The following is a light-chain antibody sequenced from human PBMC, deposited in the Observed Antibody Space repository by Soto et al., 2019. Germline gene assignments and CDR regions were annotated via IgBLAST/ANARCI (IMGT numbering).Light chain of an antibody. V-gene: IGLV2-14*01. Sequence: QSALTQPASVSGSPGQSITISCTGTYSDVGAYDYVSWYQQHPGKAPKLMIYDVSNRPSGVSNRFSGSKSGITASLTISGLQAEDEAEYYCSSYTSSSTLVFGTGTKVTVL. CDR3: SSYTSSSTLV. J-gene: IGLJ1*01. CDR2: DVS. CDR1: YSDVGAYDY.